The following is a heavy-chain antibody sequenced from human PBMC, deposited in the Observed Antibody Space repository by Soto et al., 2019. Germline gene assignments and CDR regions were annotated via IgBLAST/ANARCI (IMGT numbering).Heavy chain of an antibody. D-gene: IGHD2-15*01. Sequence: SGGSLRLSCAASGFTFSTYGMHWVRQAPGKGLEWVAVIWYDGSNKYYVDSVKGRFSISRDNSKNTLYLQMNSLRVEDTAVYYCARALLRYCSGGSCYSVSFWGQGTLVTVSS. V-gene: IGHV3-33*01. J-gene: IGHJ4*02. CDR2: IWYDGSNK. CDR3: ARALLRYCSGGSCYSVSF. CDR1: GFTFSTYG.